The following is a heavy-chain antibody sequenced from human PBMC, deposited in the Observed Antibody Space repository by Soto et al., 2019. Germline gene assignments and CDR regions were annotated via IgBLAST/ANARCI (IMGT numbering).Heavy chain of an antibody. CDR1: GGAISSYY. D-gene: IGHD3-10*01. CDR3: ARDSLTGGVDY. V-gene: IGHV4-59*01. CDR2: IYYSGST. J-gene: IGHJ4*02. Sequence: PSETLSLPCTVAGGAISSYYWSWIRQPPGKGLEWIGYIYYSGSTNYNPSLKSRVTISVDTSKNQFSLKLSSVTAADTAVYYCARDSLTGGVDYWGQGTLVTVSS.